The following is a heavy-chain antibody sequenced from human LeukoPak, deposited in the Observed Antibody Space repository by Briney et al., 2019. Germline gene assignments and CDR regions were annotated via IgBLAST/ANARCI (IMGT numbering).Heavy chain of an antibody. D-gene: IGHD3-16*01. CDR3: ARDQGESLYYYGMDV. V-gene: IGHV1-69*13. CDR1: VGTFSSYA. J-gene: IGHJ6*04. CDR2: IIPIFGTA. Sequence: SVKVSCEASVGTFSSYAISWVRPAPGQGLEWMGGIIPIFGTANYAQKFQGRVTITVDESTSTAYMELSSLRSEDTAVYYCARDQGESLYYYGMDVWGKGTTVIVSA.